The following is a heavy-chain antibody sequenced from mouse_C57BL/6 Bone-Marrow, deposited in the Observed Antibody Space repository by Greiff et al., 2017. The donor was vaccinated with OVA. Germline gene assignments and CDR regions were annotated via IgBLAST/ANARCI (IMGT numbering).Heavy chain of an antibody. Sequence: VQLQQSVAELVRPGASVKLSCTASGFNIKNTYMHWVKQRPEQGLEWIGRIDPANDNTKYAPKFQVKATMTADTSSNTAYLQLSSLSSEDTAVYCCARGNFGSSFYAMDYWGQGTSVTVSS. CDR2: IDPANDNT. D-gene: IGHD1-1*01. V-gene: IGHV14-3*01. J-gene: IGHJ4*01. CDR3: ARGNFGSSFYAMDY. CDR1: GFNIKNTY.